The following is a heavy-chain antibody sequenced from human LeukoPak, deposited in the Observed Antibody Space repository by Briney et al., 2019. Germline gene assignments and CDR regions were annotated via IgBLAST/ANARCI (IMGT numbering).Heavy chain of an antibody. Sequence: GGSLRLSCTASGFTFGDYAMSWFRQAPGKGLEWVGFIRSKAYGGTTEYAASVKGRFTISRDDSKSIAYLQMNSLKTEDTAVDYCTRGLCGDDCYSRSYWGQGTLVTVSS. CDR2: IRSKAYGGTT. V-gene: IGHV3-49*03. CDR1: GFTFGDYA. J-gene: IGHJ4*02. D-gene: IGHD2-21*02. CDR3: TRGLCGDDCYSRSY.